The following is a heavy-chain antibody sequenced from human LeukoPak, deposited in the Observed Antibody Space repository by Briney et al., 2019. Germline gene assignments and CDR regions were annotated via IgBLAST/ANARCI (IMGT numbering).Heavy chain of an antibody. CDR2: ISGSGGST. J-gene: IGHJ4*02. CDR3: AIHREGPISWSDY. CDR1: GFTFSSYA. Sequence: GGSLRLSCAASGFTFSSYAMSWVRQAPGKGLEWVSVISGSGGSTSYADSVKGRFTVSRDNSKNTLYLQMNSLRAEDTALYYCAIHREGPISWSDYWGQGTLVTVSS. D-gene: IGHD2-21*01. V-gene: IGHV3-23*01.